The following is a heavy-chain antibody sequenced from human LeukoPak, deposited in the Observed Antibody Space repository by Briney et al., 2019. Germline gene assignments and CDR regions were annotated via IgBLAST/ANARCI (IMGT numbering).Heavy chain of an antibody. Sequence: SQTLSLTFAITGDSVSSNRASWPWIRQSPSRGLEWLGRTYYRSKWYNDYAVSLKSRISINPDTSKNQFSLQLNSVTPEDTALNDESTSECSSDIEYWGQGTLVTVSS. D-gene: IGHD6-6*01. CDR2: TYYRSKWYN. CDR3: STSECSSDIEY. CDR1: GDSVSSNRAS. J-gene: IGHJ4*02. V-gene: IGHV6-1*01.